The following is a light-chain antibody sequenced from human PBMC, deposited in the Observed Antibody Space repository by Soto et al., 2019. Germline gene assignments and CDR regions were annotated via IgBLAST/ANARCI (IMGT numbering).Light chain of an antibody. V-gene: IGKV3-15*01. Sequence: EIVMTQSPGTLSVSPGERATLSCRASQSVSTNLAWYQQKPGQGPRLLIYGASTRATGVPARFTGSGSGTDFTLTISSLQSEDFAVYYCQQYNNWPPFTFGPGTKVDIK. CDR3: QQYNNWPPFT. CDR2: GAS. CDR1: QSVSTN. J-gene: IGKJ3*01.